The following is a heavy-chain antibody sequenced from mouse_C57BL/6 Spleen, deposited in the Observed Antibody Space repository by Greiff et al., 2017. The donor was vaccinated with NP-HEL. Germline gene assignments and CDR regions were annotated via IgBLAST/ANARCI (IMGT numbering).Heavy chain of an antibody. CDR2: IYPNSGGT. CDR1: GYTFTSYW. V-gene: IGHV1-72*01. Sequence: VHLQQPGAELVKPGASVKLSCKASGYTFTSYWMHWVKQRPGRGLEWIGRIYPNSGGTKYNEKFKSKATLTVDKPSSTAYMQLSSLTSEDSAVYYCGRLDDSNWYYDDWGTGTTVTVAS. CDR3: GRLDDSNWYYDD. D-gene: IGHD1-1*01. J-gene: IGHJ1*03.